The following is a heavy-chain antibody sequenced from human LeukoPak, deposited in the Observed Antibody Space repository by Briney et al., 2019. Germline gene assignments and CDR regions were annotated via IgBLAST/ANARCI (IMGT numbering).Heavy chain of an antibody. J-gene: IGHJ2*01. D-gene: IGHD6-19*01. Sequence: GSLRLSCAASGFTFSSYAMSWIRQPPGKGLEWIGSIYYSGSTYYNPSLKSRVTISVDTSKNQFSLKLSSVTAADTAVYYCARRYSSGRLLGSYFDLWGRGTLVTVSS. CDR3: ARRYSSGRLLGSYFDL. V-gene: IGHV4-39*01. CDR1: GFTFSSYA. CDR2: IYYSGST.